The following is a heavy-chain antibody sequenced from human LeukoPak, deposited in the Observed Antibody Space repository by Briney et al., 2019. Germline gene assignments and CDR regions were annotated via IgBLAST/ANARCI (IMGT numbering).Heavy chain of an antibody. CDR2: IKQDGSEK. CDR1: GFTFSSYW. Sequence: GGSLRLSCAASGFTFSSYWMSWVRQAPGKGLEWVANIKQDGSEKYYVDSVKGRFTISRDNAKNSLYLQMNSLGAEDTAVYYCARDRRSGSYQPWGQGTLVTVSS. J-gene: IGHJ5*02. CDR3: ARDRRSGSYQP. V-gene: IGHV3-7*01. D-gene: IGHD3-10*01.